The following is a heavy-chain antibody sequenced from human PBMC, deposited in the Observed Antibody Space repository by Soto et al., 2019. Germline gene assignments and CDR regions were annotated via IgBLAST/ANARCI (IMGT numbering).Heavy chain of an antibody. CDR2: VYYSGNT. J-gene: IGHJ6*03. CDR3: ARVLRERSGFTGSLDYYYYYYMDV. D-gene: IGHD3-9*01. Sequence: SETLSLTCTVSGGSISSYYWSWIRQPPGKGLEWIGYVYYSGNTNYNPSLKSRVTISVDTSKNQFSLKLSSVTAADTAVYYCARVLRERSGFTGSLDYYYYYYMDVWGKGTTVTVSS. V-gene: IGHV4-59*08. CDR1: GGSISSYY.